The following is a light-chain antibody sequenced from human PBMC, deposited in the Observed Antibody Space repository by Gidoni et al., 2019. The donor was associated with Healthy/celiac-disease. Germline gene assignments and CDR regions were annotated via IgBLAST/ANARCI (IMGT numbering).Light chain of an antibody. J-gene: IGKJ4*01. CDR1: QSISSW. CDR2: KAS. V-gene: IGKV1-5*03. CDR3: QQYNSYPGLT. Sequence: DIQMTQSPSTLSASVGDRVTITCRANQSISSWLAWYQQKPGKAPKLLIYKASSLESGVPSRFSGSGSGTEFTLTISSLQPDDFATYYCQQYNSYPGLTFGGGTKVEIK.